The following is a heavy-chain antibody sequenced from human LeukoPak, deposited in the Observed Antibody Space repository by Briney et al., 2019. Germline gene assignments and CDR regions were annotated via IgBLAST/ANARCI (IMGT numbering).Heavy chain of an antibody. J-gene: IGHJ3*02. Sequence: GGSLRLSCAAYKFAFSSYAMSWVRQAPGKGLEWVSAISGGGGNTYYADSVKGRFTISRDNSKNTLYLQMNSLRAEDTAVYYCGKNRYSGSLSPFDIWGQGTMVTVSS. CDR3: GKNRYSGSLSPFDI. V-gene: IGHV3-23*01. CDR1: KFAFSSYA. CDR2: ISGGGGNT. D-gene: IGHD1-26*01.